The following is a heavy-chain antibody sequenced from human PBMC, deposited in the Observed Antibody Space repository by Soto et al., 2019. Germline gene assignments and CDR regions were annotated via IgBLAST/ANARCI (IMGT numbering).Heavy chain of an antibody. V-gene: IGHV1-69*02. J-gene: IGHJ5*02. CDR1: GGTFSSYT. Sequence: QVQLVQSGAEVKKPGSSVKVSCKASGGTFSSYTISWVRQAPGQGLEWMGRIIPILGIANYAQKFQGRVTITADKSTSTAYMELSSLRSEDMAVYYCASTGLRGTWFDPRGQGTLVTVSS. D-gene: IGHD4-17*01. CDR3: ASTGLRGTWFDP. CDR2: IIPILGIA.